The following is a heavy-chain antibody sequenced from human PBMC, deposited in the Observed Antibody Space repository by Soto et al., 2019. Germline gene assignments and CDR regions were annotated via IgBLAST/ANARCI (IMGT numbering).Heavy chain of an antibody. CDR2: ITPMFGIG. CDR3: AQTLGSAVAGPGRFDL. V-gene: IGHV1-69*12. Sequence: QVQLVQSGAEVKKPGSSVKVSCKASGGTFNRYAISWLRQAPGQGPEWMGGITPMFGIGNYAQKFQGRVTITAYESTTTVHMELRRLTCEDTAVYYCAQTLGSAVAGPGRFDLWGRGTRAIVSS. CDR1: GGTFNRYA. J-gene: IGHJ2*01. D-gene: IGHD6-19*01.